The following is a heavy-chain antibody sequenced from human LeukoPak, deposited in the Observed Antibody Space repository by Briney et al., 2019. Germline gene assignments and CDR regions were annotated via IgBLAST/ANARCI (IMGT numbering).Heavy chain of an antibody. CDR3: TRRVSATRWFDP. D-gene: IGHD2-15*01. V-gene: IGHV3-74*01. J-gene: IGHJ5*02. CDR1: GFTFSSYW. CDR2: INSDGSTT. Sequence: PGGSLRLSCAASGFTFSSYWMHWVRQASGKGLVWVSRINSDGSTTNYADSVKGRFTISRDNAENTMYLQMNSLRVEDTAVYYCTRRVSATRWFDPWGQGTLVTVSS.